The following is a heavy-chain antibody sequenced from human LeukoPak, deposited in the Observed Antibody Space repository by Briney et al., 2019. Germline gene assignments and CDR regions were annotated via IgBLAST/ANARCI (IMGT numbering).Heavy chain of an antibody. J-gene: IGHJ6*03. D-gene: IGHD3-3*01. Sequence: GGSLRLSCAASGFTFSSYRMSWVRQAPGKGLEWVANIKQDGSEKYYVDSVKGRFTISRDNAKNSLYLQMNSLRAEDTAVYYCARLLNSITIFGVVIEDYYMDVWGKGTTVTVSS. CDR2: IKQDGSEK. V-gene: IGHV3-7*01. CDR1: GFTFSSYR. CDR3: ARLLNSITIFGVVIEDYYMDV.